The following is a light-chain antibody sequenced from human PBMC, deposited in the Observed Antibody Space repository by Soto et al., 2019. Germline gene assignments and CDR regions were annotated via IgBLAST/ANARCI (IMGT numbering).Light chain of an antibody. J-gene: IGKJ5*01. Sequence: DIQMTQSPSSLSTSVGDRVTITCRASQRINIYLNWYRQKPGKAPELLIYSASNLQSGVPSRFSGSGSGTDFTLTISSLQPEDFAVYYCQQRSSWPPSITFGQGTRLEIK. CDR3: QQRSSWPPSIT. V-gene: IGKV1-39*01. CDR2: SAS. CDR1: QRINIY.